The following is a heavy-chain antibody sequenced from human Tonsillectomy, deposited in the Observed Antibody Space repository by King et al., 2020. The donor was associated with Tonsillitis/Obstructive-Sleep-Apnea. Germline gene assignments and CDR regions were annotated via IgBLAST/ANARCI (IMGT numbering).Heavy chain of an antibody. CDR1: GGSISSYY. J-gene: IGHJ6*02. D-gene: IGHD3-22*01. V-gene: IGHV4-59*01. CDR3: ARQTYYYDSSGYLPTDYYSMDV. Sequence: VQLQESGPGLVKPSETLSLTCTVSGGSISSYYWSWIRQPPGKGLEWIGYIYYSGSTNYNPSLKSRVTLSVDTSKNQFSLKLSSVTAADTAEYYCARQTYYYDSSGYLPTDYYSMDVWGQGTTVTVSS. CDR2: IYYSGST.